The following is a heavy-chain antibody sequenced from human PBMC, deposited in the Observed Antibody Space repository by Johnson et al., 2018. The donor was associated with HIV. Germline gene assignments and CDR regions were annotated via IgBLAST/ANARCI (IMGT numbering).Heavy chain of an antibody. CDR3: ARLGAITATGVGALDI. Sequence: MQLVESGGGVVQPGGSLRLSCAASGFTFSDYAMNWVRQAPGKGLEWVTNIKEDGSEKYHVDPVKGRFTISRDNAKKSLYLEMNSLRAEDTAVYYCARLGAITATGVGALDIWGRGTMVTVSS. J-gene: IGHJ3*02. CDR1: GFTFSDYA. CDR2: IKEDGSEK. D-gene: IGHD7-27*01. V-gene: IGHV3-7*05.